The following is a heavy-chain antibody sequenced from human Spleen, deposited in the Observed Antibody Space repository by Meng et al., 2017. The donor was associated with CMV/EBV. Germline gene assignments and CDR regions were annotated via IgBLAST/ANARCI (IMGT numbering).Heavy chain of an antibody. J-gene: IGHJ5*02. D-gene: IGHD3-10*01. Sequence: GGSLRLSCAASGFTFSSYWMHWVRQAPGKGLVWVSRINSDGSSTSYADSVKGRFTSSRDNAKNTLYLQMNSLRAEDTAVYYCAREITMVRAEYNWFDPWGQGTLVTVSS. V-gene: IGHV3-74*01. CDR1: GFTFSSYW. CDR2: INSDGSST. CDR3: AREITMVRAEYNWFDP.